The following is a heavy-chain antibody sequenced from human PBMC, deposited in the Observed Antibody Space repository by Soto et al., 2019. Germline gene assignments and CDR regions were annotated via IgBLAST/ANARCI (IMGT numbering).Heavy chain of an antibody. CDR1: GGTFSSYT. CDR3: ARHGRNYDYVWGSYRTVDAFDI. V-gene: IGHV1-69*02. CDR2: IIPILGVA. D-gene: IGHD3-16*02. J-gene: IGHJ3*02. Sequence: QVQLVQSGAEVKKPGSSVKVSCKASGGTFSSYTISWVRQAPGQGLEWMGRIIPILGVANYAQKFQGRLTLTAGKSSSTAYMWLSSLLSLYPAVYYCARHGRNYDYVWGSYRTVDAFDIWGQGTMVTVSS.